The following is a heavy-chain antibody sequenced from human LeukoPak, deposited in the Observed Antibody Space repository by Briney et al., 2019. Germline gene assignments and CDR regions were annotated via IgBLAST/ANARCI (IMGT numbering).Heavy chain of an antibody. V-gene: IGHV3-23*01. CDR1: GFTFSSYA. D-gene: IGHD1-26*01. CDR2: ISGSGGST. CDR3: AKDPSGSYYYYYGMDV. Sequence: PGGSLRLFCAASGFTFSSYAMSWVRQAPGKGLEWVSAISGSGGSTYYADSVKGRFTISRDNSKNTLYLQMNNLRAEDTAVYYCAKDPSGSYYYYYGMDVWGQGTTVTVSS. J-gene: IGHJ6*02.